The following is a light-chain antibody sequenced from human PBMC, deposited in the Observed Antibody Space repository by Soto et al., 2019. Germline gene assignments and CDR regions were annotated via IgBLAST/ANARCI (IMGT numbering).Light chain of an antibody. CDR2: ASS. J-gene: IGKJ1*01. Sequence: AIQMTQSPSSLSASVGDRVTITCRAGQCVRDALVWYQQKAGKAPKLLMSASSVLQTGVPSRFSGSGFGANFTLTISSLQPDDFATYYCLLDGSYPWTFGQGTKVEV. V-gene: IGKV1-6*01. CDR1: QCVRDA. CDR3: LLDGSYPWT.